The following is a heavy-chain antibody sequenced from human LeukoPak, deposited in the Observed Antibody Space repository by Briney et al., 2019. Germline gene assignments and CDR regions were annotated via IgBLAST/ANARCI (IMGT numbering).Heavy chain of an antibody. Sequence: SVKVSGKASGGTFSSYAISWVRQAPGQGLEWMGRIIPIFGIANYAQKFQGRVTITADKSTSTAYMELSSLRSEDTAVYYCARDPGYDSVDYYYGMDVWGQGTTVTVSS. CDR3: ARDPGYDSVDYYYGMDV. D-gene: IGHD5-12*01. CDR1: GGTFSSYA. V-gene: IGHV1-69*04. CDR2: IIPIFGIA. J-gene: IGHJ6*02.